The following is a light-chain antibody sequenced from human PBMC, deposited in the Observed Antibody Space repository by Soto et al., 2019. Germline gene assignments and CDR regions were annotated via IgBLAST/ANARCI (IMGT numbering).Light chain of an antibody. CDR3: QQYNNWPPPT. V-gene: IGKV3-20*01. CDR2: DAS. CDR1: QDIRSH. Sequence: ENVLTQSPGTLSLSPGERVTLSCRASQDIRSHLAWYQQKPGQAPRLLIFDASSRATGIPDRFSGSGSGTDFTLSISRLEPEDFAVYYCQQYNNWPPPTFGGGTKVEIK. J-gene: IGKJ4*01.